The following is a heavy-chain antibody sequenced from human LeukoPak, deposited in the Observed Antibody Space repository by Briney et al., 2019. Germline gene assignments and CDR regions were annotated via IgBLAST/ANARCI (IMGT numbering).Heavy chain of an antibody. CDR2: INAGNGNT. D-gene: IGHD3-3*01. V-gene: IGHV1-3*01. CDR1: GYTFTSYA. J-gene: IGHJ4*02. CDR3: ARGPLRFAYFDY. Sequence: ASAKVSCKASGYTFTSYAMHWVRQAPGQRLEWMGWINAGNGNTKYSQKFQGRVTITRDTSASTAYMELSSLRSEDTAVYYCARGPLRFAYFDYWGQGTLSPSPQ.